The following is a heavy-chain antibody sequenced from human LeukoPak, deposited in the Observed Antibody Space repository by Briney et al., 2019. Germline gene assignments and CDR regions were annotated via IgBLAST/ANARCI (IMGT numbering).Heavy chain of an antibody. CDR2: IRYDGSNK. V-gene: IGHV3-30*02. CDR3: ARPYCGGDCYHSFGALDAFDI. D-gene: IGHD2-21*01. CDR1: GFTFSSYG. Sequence: PGGSLRLSCAASGFTFSSYGMHWVRQAPGRGLEWVAFIRYDGSNKYYADSVKGRFTISRDNSKNTLYLQMNSLRAEDTAVYYCARPYCGGDCYHSFGALDAFDIWGQGTMVTVSS. J-gene: IGHJ3*02.